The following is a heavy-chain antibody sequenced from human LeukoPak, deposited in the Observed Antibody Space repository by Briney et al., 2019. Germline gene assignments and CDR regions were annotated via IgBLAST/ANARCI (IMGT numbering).Heavy chain of an antibody. V-gene: IGHV4-59*01. D-gene: IGHD6-13*01. J-gene: IGHJ4*02. CDR2: IYYSGTT. CDR3: ARGVYIAAAQYGY. Sequence: SETLSLTCTVSGGSISNYWSWIRQPPGKVLEWIGYIYYSGTTNYNPSLKSRVTISVDTSKNQFSLKLSSVTAADTAVYYCARGVYIAAAQYGYWGQGTLVTVSS. CDR1: GGSISNY.